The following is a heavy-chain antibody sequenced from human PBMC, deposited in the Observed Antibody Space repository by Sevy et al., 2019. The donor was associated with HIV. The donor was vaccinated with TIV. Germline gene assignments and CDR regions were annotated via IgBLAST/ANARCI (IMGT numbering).Heavy chain of an antibody. J-gene: IGHJ4*02. V-gene: IGHV4-34*01. Sequence: SETLSLTCAVYGGSFSGYYRSWIRQPPGKGLEWIGEINHSGSTNYNPSLKSRVTISVDTSKNQFSLKLSSVTAADTAVYYCARGQGVWGSLWYQYYFDYWGQGTLVTVSS. CDR2: INHSGST. CDR1: GGSFSGYY. D-gene: IGHD3-16*01. CDR3: ARGQGVWGSLWYQYYFDY.